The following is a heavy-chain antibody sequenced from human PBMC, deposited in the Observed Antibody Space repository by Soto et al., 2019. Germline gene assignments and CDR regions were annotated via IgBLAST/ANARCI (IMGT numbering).Heavy chain of an antibody. Sequence: QVQLRQWGAGLLKPSETLSLTCAVYGGSFSGYFWTWIRQSPGKGLEWIGEGNHRGSTNCNPSLESRVTISVDTSKNQFSLKLSSVTAADSAVYHCARGNYYDGSGQVDYWDQGTLVTVAS. J-gene: IGHJ4*02. CDR2: GNHRGST. CDR1: GGSFSGYF. V-gene: IGHV4-34*01. D-gene: IGHD3-22*01. CDR3: ARGNYYDGSGQVDY.